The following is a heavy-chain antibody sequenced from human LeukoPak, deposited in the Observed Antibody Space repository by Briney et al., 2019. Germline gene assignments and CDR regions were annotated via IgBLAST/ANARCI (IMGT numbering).Heavy chain of an antibody. D-gene: IGHD3-10*01. V-gene: IGHV1-2*02. CDR3: ARGAKFRSYGSGTYYTSLPFDP. CDR2: INPNSGGT. J-gene: IGHJ5*02. Sequence: GASVKVSCKASGDTFTGYYIHWVRQAPGQGLEWMGWINPNSGGTNYAQKFQGRVTMTRDTSISTAYMELSSLRSEDMAVYYCARGAKFRSYGSGTYYTSLPFDPWGQGTLVTVSS. CDR1: GDTFTGYY.